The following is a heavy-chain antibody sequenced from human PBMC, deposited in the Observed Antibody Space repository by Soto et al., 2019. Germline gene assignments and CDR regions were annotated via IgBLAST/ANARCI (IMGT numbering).Heavy chain of an antibody. V-gene: IGHV4-38-2*02. CDR3: VRGKVNFDF. Sequence: SETLSLTCIVSNYSISSGYHWGWIRQPPGKGLEGIGTIYQSGNTYQNPSLKSRVILSIDTSKNQFSLNLRNVTAADTAVYYCVRGKVNFDFWGKGILVTVSS. J-gene: IGHJ4*02. CDR2: IYQSGNT. CDR1: NYSISSGYH.